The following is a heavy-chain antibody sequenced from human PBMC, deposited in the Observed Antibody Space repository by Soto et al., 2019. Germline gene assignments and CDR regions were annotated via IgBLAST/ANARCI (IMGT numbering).Heavy chain of an antibody. V-gene: IGHV4-38-2*02. CDR3: VRGKVNFDF. Sequence: SETLSLTCIVSNYSISSGYHWGWIRQPPGKGLEGIGTIYQSGNTYQNPSLKSRVILSIDTSKNQFSLNLRNVTAADTAVYYCVRGKVNFDFWGKGILVTVSS. J-gene: IGHJ4*02. CDR2: IYQSGNT. CDR1: NYSISSGYH.